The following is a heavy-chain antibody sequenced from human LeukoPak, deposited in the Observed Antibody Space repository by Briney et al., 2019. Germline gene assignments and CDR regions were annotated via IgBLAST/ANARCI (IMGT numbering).Heavy chain of an antibody. CDR3: ARTREQWQVLDY. D-gene: IGHD6-19*01. V-gene: IGHV3-30*03. J-gene: IGHJ4*02. CDR1: GFTFSDYY. CDR2: ISHEGSYQ. Sequence: GGSLRLSCAASGFTFSDYYMSWIRQAPGKGLEWVAVISHEGSYQNYADSVKGRFTISRDNSKNMVFLQMNSLNAEDTAVYYCARTREQWQVLDYWGQGTLVTVSS.